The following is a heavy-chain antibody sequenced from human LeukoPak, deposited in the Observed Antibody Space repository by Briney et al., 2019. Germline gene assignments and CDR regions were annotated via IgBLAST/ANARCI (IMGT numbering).Heavy chain of an antibody. D-gene: IGHD3-10*01. CDR2: THRSGDT. J-gene: IGHJ4*02. CDR3: ATRHHSRTYMVPLDS. V-gene: IGHV4/OR15-8*02. CDR1: GVSISSDNW. Sequence: SETLSLTCAVYGVSISSDNWWAWVRQPPGKGLEWIGETHRSGDTKYNPSLNGRVTISMDNSKNQLSLNLISVTAADTAIYFCATRHHSRTYMVPLDSWGQGTLVTVSS.